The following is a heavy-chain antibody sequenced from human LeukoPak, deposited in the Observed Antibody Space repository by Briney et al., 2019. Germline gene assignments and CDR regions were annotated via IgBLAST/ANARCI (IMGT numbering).Heavy chain of an antibody. D-gene: IGHD3-22*01. CDR2: IIPIFGTA. J-gene: IGHJ4*02. V-gene: IGHV1-69*05. CDR3: ASCSYDSSGYYYLSYFDY. Sequence: SVKVSCKASGGTFSSYAISWVRQAPGQGLEWMGRIIPIFGTANYAQKFQGRVTITTDESTSTAYMQLSSLRSEDTAVYYCASCSYDSSGYYYLSYFDYWGQGTLVTVSS. CDR1: GGTFSSYA.